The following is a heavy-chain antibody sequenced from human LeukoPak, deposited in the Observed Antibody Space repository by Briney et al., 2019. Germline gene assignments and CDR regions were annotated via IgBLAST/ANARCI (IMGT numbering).Heavy chain of an antibody. Sequence: GGSLRLSCAASGFTFSNYGMHWDRQAPGKRLEWVAVIWNDGSETFHADSVKGRFRIARDNSKNTLYLQMNSLRAEDTAVYFCARDMGRAWYGPPDYWGQGTLVTVSS. V-gene: IGHV3-33*01. CDR3: ARDMGRAWYGPPDY. D-gene: IGHD6-13*01. J-gene: IGHJ4*02. CDR1: GFTFSNYG. CDR2: IWNDGSET.